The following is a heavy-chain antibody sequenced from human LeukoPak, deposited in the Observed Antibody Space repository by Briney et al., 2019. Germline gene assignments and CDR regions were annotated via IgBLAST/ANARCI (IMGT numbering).Heavy chain of an antibody. V-gene: IGHV3-23*01. D-gene: IGHD5-12*01. CDR2: ISGSGGST. CDR1: GFTFSSYG. J-gene: IGHJ4*02. Sequence: GGSLRLSCAASGFTFSSYGMSWVRQAPGKGLEGVSAISGSGGSTYYADSVKGRFTISRDNSKNTLYLQMNSLRAEDTAVYYCAQDVKGRYVPFDYWGQGTLVTVSS. CDR3: AQDVKGRYVPFDY.